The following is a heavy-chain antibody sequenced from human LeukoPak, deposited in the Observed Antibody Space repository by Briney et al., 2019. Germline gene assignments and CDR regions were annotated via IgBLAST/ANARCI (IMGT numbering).Heavy chain of an antibody. CDR2: LRYDGSNK. CDR1: GFAFSSYG. J-gene: IGHJ4*02. Sequence: PGGSLRLSCAVSGFAFSSYGMHWVRQAPGKGLEWVAFLRYDGSNKYYADSVKGRFTISRDNSKNTLYLEMNSLRTGDTAVYYCAKGGFSSNWYEDYWGQGTLATVSS. D-gene: IGHD6-13*01. V-gene: IGHV3-30*02. CDR3: AKGGFSSNWYEDY.